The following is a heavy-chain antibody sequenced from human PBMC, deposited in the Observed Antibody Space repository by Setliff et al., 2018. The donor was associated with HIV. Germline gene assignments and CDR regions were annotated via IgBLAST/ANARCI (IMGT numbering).Heavy chain of an antibody. J-gene: IGHJ6*02. CDR3: AREIRTVYTGGHYFYGIDV. D-gene: IGHD3-16*01. Sequence: GGSLRLSCAASGFTFVNHDIEWVRQAAGKGLEWVSAIGTGGDTYYVDSVKGRFTISRENARNSLYLQMNSLRVGDTAVYYCAREIRTVYTGGHYFYGIDVWGQGTAVTVSS. CDR1: GFTFVNHD. V-gene: IGHV3-13*01. CDR2: IGTGGDT.